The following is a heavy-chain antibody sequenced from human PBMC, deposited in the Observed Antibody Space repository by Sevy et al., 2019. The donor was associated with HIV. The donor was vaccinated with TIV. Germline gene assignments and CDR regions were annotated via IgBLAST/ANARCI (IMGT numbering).Heavy chain of an antibody. Sequence: ASVKVSCRASEYSSHLYHMNWIRQAPGQGLEWMGLINPTGGYTIYAQGFQGRLSMTRDTSTRTFYMELRSLTYDDTAVYYCAVSQSCGGDCYYFDSWGKGTQVTVSS. V-gene: IGHV1-46*02. D-gene: IGHD2-21*02. J-gene: IGHJ4*02. CDR3: AVSQSCGGDCYYFDS. CDR1: EYSSHLYH. CDR2: INPTGGYT.